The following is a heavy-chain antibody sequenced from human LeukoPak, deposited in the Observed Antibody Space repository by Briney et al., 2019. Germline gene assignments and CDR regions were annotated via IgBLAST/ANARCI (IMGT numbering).Heavy chain of an antibody. D-gene: IGHD3-22*01. CDR1: GDSISSYY. CDR3: AKGTDYYDSSGYSHGPFDI. Sequence: SETLSLTCSVSGDSISSYYWTWIRQPAGKGLEWIGRFYPSGSTNYNSSLKSRVTMSADTSKNQFSLKLRSVTVADTAVYYCAKGTDYYDSSGYSHGPFDIWGQGTMVTVSS. J-gene: IGHJ3*02. V-gene: IGHV4-4*07. CDR2: FYPSGST.